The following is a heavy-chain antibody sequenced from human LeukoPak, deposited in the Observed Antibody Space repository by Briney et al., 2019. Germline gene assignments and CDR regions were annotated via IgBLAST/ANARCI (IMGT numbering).Heavy chain of an antibody. J-gene: IGHJ6*02. D-gene: IGHD4-17*01. V-gene: IGHV4-4*07. CDR3: ARLSKDYGDYYYYYYYGMDV. CDR2: IYTSGST. CDR1: GGSISSYY. Sequence: SETLSLTCTVSGGSISSYYWSWIRQPAGKGLEWIGRIYTSGSTNYNPSLKSRVTMSVDTSKNQFSLKLSSVTAAGTAVYYCARLSKDYGDYYYYYYYGMDVWGQGTTVTVSS.